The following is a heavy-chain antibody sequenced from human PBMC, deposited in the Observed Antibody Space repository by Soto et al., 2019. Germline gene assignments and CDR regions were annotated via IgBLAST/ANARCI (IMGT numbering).Heavy chain of an antibody. J-gene: IGHJ6*02. CDR3: ARRYCISTSCHYYGMDV. CDR1: GGTFSTYT. D-gene: IGHD2-2*01. V-gene: IGHV1-69*12. Sequence: QVQLVQSGAEVKKPGSSVKVSCKASGGTFSTYTINWVRQAPGQGLEWMGGIIPMFGTANYAQKFQGRVTITADESTCTAYMELSSLRSEDTAVYYCARRYCISTSCHYYGMDVWGQGTTVTVSS. CDR2: IIPMFGTA.